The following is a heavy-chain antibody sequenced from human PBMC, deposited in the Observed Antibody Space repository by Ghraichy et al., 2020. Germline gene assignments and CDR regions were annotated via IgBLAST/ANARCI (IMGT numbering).Heavy chain of an antibody. V-gene: IGHV3-7*01. CDR1: GFTFSSYW. CDR2: IKQDGSEK. CDR3: ASYARWDGDYPYYYYYYGMDV. Sequence: GGSLRLSCAASGFTFSSYWMSWVRQAPGKGLEWVANIKQDGSEKYYVDSVKGRFTISRDNAKNSLYLQMNSLRAEDTAVYYCASYARWDGDYPYYYYYYGMDVWGQGTTVTVSS. J-gene: IGHJ6*02. D-gene: IGHD4-17*01.